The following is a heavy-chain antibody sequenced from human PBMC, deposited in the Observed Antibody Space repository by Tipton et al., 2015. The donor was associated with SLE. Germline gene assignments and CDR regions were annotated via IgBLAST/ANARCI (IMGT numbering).Heavy chain of an antibody. J-gene: IGHJ4*02. Sequence: TLSLTCTVSGGSISSSSYYWGWIRQPPGKGLEWIGSIYYSRSTYYNPSLKSRVTISVDTSKNQFSLKLSSVTAADTAVYYCAGIVVVVAANLWDYWGQGTLVTVSS. CDR3: AGIVVVVAANLWDY. CDR2: IYYSRST. CDR1: GGSISSSSYY. V-gene: IGHV4-39*01. D-gene: IGHD2-15*01.